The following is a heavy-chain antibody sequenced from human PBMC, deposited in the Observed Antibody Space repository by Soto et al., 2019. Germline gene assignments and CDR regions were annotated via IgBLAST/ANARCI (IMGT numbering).Heavy chain of an antibody. V-gene: IGHV3-7*01. Sequence: EVQLVESGGGLVQPGGSLRHSCAASGFTFSDSWMDWVRQAPGKGPEWVANIKQDGSEKNYVDSVKGRFTISRDNAKNSLYLQMNSLRAEDTAVYYCASLGRHGWGQGTTVTVSS. CDR2: IKQDGSEK. CDR1: GFTFSDSW. CDR3: ASLGRHG. D-gene: IGHD3-16*01. J-gene: IGHJ6*02.